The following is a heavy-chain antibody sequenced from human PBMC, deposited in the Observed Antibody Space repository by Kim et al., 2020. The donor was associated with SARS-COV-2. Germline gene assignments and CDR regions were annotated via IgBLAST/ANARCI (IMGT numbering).Heavy chain of an antibody. J-gene: IGHJ4*02. CDR3: AKRYYDSSGYYLPLGY. D-gene: IGHD3-22*01. CDR1: GFTFSSYA. V-gene: IGHV3-23*01. CDR2: ISGSGGST. Sequence: GGSLRLSCAASGFTFSSYAMSWVRQAPGKGLEWVSAISGSGGSTYYADSVKGRFTISRDNSKNTLYLQMNSLRAEDTAVYYCAKRYYDSSGYYLPLGYWGQGTLVTVSS.